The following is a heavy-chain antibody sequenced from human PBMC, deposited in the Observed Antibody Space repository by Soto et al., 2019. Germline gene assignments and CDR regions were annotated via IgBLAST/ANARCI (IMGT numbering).Heavy chain of an antibody. CDR3: AKGDCSSTSCHTDY. V-gene: IGHV3-30*18. J-gene: IGHJ4*02. Sequence: QVQLVESGGGVVQPGRSLRLSCAASGFTFSSYGMHWVRQAPGKGLEWVAVISHDGSNKYYADSVKGRFTISRDNSKNTLDLQVSSLRAEDTAVYYCAKGDCSSTSCHTDYWGQGTLVTVSS. CDR1: GFTFSSYG. D-gene: IGHD2-2*02. CDR2: ISHDGSNK.